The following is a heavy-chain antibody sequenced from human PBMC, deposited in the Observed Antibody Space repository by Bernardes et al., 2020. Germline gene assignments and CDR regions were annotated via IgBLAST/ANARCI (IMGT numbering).Heavy chain of an antibody. Sequence: SGPTLVKPTQTLTLTCTFSGFSLSTSGVGVGWIRQPPGKALEWLALIYWDDDKRYSPSLKSRLTITKDTSKNQVVLTMTNMDPVDTATYYCAHSPSGIAAAGFWFDPWGQGTLVTVSS. V-gene: IGHV2-5*02. J-gene: IGHJ5*02. CDR2: IYWDDDK. CDR1: GFSLSTSGVG. CDR3: AHSPSGIAAAGFWFDP. D-gene: IGHD6-13*01.